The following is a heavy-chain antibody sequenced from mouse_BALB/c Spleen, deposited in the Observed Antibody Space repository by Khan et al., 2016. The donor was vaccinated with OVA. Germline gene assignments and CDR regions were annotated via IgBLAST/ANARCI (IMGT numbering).Heavy chain of an antibody. Sequence: EVELVESGGGLVKPGGSLKLSCAASGFTFSDYYMYWVRQTPEKRLEWVATISDGGNYTSYPDSVTGRSTISRDNAKNNLYLQMSSLKSEDTAMYYCARGGYGSFAFWGQGTLVTVSA. D-gene: IGHD2-14*01. CDR2: ISDGGNYT. V-gene: IGHV5-4*02. CDR1: GFTFSDYY. CDR3: ARGGYGSFAF. J-gene: IGHJ3*01.